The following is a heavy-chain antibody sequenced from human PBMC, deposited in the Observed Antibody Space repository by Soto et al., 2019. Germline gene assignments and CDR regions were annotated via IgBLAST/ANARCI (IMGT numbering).Heavy chain of an antibody. CDR3: ARGSPKKFHQDYDMDV. Sequence: ASETLSHTCTVSGGSSISSGYCWGWIRRPPGKGLEWIGSIEYSGITFYTPSFKSRVTMSVAPSKRQFSLKLSSVTAADTAVYYCARGSPKKFHQDYDMDVWGKGTTLT. CDR2: IEYSGIT. J-gene: IGHJ6*03. D-gene: IGHD2-2*01. CDR1: GGSSISSGYC. V-gene: IGHV4-39*01.